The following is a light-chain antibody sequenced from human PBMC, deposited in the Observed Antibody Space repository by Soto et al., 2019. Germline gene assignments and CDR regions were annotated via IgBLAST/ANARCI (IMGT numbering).Light chain of an antibody. J-gene: IGKJ4*01. CDR2: DAS. V-gene: IGKV1-33*01. Sequence: DIQMTPSHSSLSASVGDRVTITCRASQSISTYLNWYQQKPGKVPKVLIYDASNLETGVSSRFSGGGSGTDFTLTISSLQPEDIATYYCQQYENLPLTFGGGTKVDIK. CDR3: QQYENLPLT. CDR1: QSISTY.